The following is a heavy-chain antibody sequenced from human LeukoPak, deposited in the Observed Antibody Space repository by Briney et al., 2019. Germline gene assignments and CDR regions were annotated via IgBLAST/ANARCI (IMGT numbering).Heavy chain of an antibody. CDR2: ISSSGNT. CDR1: GYSISSGYY. V-gene: IGHV4-38-2*02. D-gene: IGHD5-12*01. J-gene: IGHJ5*02. Sequence: SSETLSLTCSVSGYSISSGYYWGWIRQPPGKRLEWVGSISSSGNTYYNPTLKSRVTISVDTSKNQFSLNLTSVTAADAAVYYCARDLGYSGFDWAPWGQGTLVTVSS. CDR3: ARDLGYSGFDWAP.